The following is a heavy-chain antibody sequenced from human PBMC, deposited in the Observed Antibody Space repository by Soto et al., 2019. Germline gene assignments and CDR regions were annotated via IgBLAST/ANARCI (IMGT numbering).Heavy chain of an antibody. Sequence: EVQLLQSGGGLIQPGGSLRLSCAASGFTFDNCAMNWVRQVPGKGLEWVSIISDSGGITHYTDSVKGRFTISRDNSKNTLYLQVTSPRDEDTAVYYCAKEVSGAVGAFDIWGQGTTVIFSS. J-gene: IGHJ3*02. V-gene: IGHV3-23*01. CDR2: ISDSGGIT. CDR1: GFTFDNCA. D-gene: IGHD1-26*01. CDR3: AKEVSGAVGAFDI.